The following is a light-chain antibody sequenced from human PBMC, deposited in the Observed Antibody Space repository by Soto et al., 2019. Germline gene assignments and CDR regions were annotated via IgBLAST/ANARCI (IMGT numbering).Light chain of an antibody. V-gene: IGKV1D-13*01. CDR3: QQFNNYIT. Sequence: AVQLTQSPSCLSASVGDRVTITCRASQGISSALAWYQQKPGKAPKLLIYDASSLESGVPSRFSGSGSGTDFTLTISSLQPEDFATYYCQQFNNYITFGQGTRLEIK. J-gene: IGKJ5*01. CDR1: QGISSA. CDR2: DAS.